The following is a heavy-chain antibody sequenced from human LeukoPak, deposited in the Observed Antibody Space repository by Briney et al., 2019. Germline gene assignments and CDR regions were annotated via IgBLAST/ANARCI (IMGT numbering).Heavy chain of an antibody. Sequence: SETLSLTCAVSGGSISSGGYSWSWIRQPPGKGLEWSGYIYHSGSTYYNPSLKSRVTISVDRSKNQFSLKLSSVTAADTAVYYCARGSPGGLNPWGQGTLVTVSS. V-gene: IGHV4-30-2*01. CDR3: ARGSPGGLNP. J-gene: IGHJ5*02. CDR2: IYHSGST. CDR1: GGSISSGGYS. D-gene: IGHD1-14*01.